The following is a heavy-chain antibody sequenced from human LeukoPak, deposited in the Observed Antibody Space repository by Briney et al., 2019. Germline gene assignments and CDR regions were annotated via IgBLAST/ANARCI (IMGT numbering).Heavy chain of an antibody. D-gene: IGHD5-24*01. J-gene: IGHJ4*02. V-gene: IGHV1-18*01. CDR2: ISAYNGNT. CDR1: GYTFTSYG. Sequence: ASVKVSXKASGYTFTSYGISWVRQAPGQGLEWMGWISAYNGNTNYAQKLQGRVTMTTDTSTSTAYMELRSLRSDDTAVYYCARDWDGYNPVNFDYWGQGTLVTVSS. CDR3: ARDWDGYNPVNFDY.